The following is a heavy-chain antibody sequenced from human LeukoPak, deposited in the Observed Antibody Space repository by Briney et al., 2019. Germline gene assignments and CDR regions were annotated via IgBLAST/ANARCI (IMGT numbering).Heavy chain of an antibody. J-gene: IGHJ4*02. D-gene: IGHD1-26*01. CDR3: ARDMFSGSYSGVNY. V-gene: IGHV3-7*04. Sequence: GGSLRLSCAASGFTFSTHWMSWVRQAPGRGLEWVANINHDGSDKYYVDSVKGRFTISRDNAKNSLYLQMNSLRAEDTAVYYCARDMFSGSYSGVNYWGQGILVTVSS. CDR2: INHDGSDK. CDR1: GFTFSTHW.